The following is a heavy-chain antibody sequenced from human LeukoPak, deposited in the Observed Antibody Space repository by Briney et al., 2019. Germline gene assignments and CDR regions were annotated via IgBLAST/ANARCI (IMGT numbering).Heavy chain of an antibody. CDR2: IKPDGSEK. CDR1: GLSFSSYW. V-gene: IGHV3-7*01. Sequence: GGSLRLSCAASGLSFSSYWMSWVRQAPGKGLEWVANIKPDGSEKYYVDSVKGRFTISRDNAKNSLYLQMNSLRAEDTAVHYCASYFYYGMEVWGQGTTVTVSS. J-gene: IGHJ6*02. CDR3: ASYFYYGMEV.